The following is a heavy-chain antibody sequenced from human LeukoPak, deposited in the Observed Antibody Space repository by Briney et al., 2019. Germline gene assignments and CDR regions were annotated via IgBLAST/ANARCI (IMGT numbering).Heavy chain of an antibody. CDR1: GFTFSNAW. D-gene: IGHD4-11*01. V-gene: IGHV3-15*01. CDR2: IKSTTDGGTT. CDR3: ARYADDHSIAGDY. J-gene: IGHJ4*02. Sequence: PGGSLRLSCVASGFTFSNAWMSWVRQAPGKGLEWVGRIKSTTDGGTTDYAAPVKGRFTISRDDSKNTLYLQMNSLKTEDTAVYYCARYADDHSIAGDYWGQGTLVTVSS.